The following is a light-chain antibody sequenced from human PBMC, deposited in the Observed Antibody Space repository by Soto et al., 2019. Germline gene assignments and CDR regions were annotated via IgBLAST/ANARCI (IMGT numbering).Light chain of an antibody. CDR3: QQYHNWPPLT. CDR1: QNINFN. V-gene: IGKV3D-15*01. CDR2: GAS. J-gene: IGKJ4*01. Sequence: ETLMTQSPATLSASPGERVTLSCRASQNINFNLALYQQKPGPAPRVLIYGASSRASGIPDRFSGSGSGTEFTLTISRLEHDDFASYYCQQYHNWPPLTFGGGTRVAIK.